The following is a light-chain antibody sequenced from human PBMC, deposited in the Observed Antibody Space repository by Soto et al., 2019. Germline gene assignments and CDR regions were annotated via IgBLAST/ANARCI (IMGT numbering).Light chain of an antibody. CDR1: QGISNY. Sequence: DIQMTQSPSSLSASVGDRVTIACRASQGISNYLNWYQQKPGKAPNLLIYAASNLQSGVPSRFSGSGSGTYFTLTISSLQPEDSATYYCQQTYTTPYTFGQGTKLEIK. CDR3: QQTYTTPYT. V-gene: IGKV1-39*01. CDR2: AAS. J-gene: IGKJ2*01.